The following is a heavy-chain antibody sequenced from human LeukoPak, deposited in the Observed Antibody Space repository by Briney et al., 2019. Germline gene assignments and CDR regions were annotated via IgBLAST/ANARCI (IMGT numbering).Heavy chain of an antibody. CDR1: GGSVSSGSYY. V-gene: IGHV4-30-2*01. D-gene: IGHD2-15*01. CDR3: AISGDCSGGSCSGFDY. J-gene: IGHJ4*02. CDR2: IYHSGST. Sequence: SETLSLTCTVSGGSVSSGSYYWSWIRQPPGKGLEWIGYIYHSGSTYYNPSLKSRVTISVDRSKNQFSLKLSSVTAADTAVYYCAISGDCSGGSCSGFDYWGQGTLVTVSS.